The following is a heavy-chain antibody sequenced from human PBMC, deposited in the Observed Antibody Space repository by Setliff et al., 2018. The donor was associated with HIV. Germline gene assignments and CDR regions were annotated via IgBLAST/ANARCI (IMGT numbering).Heavy chain of an antibody. CDR3: ARGSRGHSYAYYYYYMDV. J-gene: IGHJ6*03. CDR1: GGSISSYY. V-gene: IGHV4-59*01. CDR2: IYYSGST. D-gene: IGHD5-18*01. Sequence: PSETLSLTCTVSGGSISSYYWSWIRQPPGKGLEWIGYIYYSGSTNYNPSLKSRVTISVDTSKNQFSLKLSSVTAADTAVYYCARGSRGHSYAYYYYYMDVWGKGTTVTVSS.